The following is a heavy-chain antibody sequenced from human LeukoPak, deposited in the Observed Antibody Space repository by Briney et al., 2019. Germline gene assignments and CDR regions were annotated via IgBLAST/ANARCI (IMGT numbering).Heavy chain of an antibody. V-gene: IGHV5-51*01. J-gene: IGHJ4*02. CDR1: GYSFTTYW. Sequence: GASLKISCKGSGYSFTTYWIDWVRQMPGKGLEWMGIIYPGDSDIRYSPSFQGQVTISADKSISTAYLQWSSLKASDTAMYYCARSTERLLPDYWGQGTLVTVSS. CDR3: ARSTERLLPDY. D-gene: IGHD3-3*01. CDR2: IYPGDSDI.